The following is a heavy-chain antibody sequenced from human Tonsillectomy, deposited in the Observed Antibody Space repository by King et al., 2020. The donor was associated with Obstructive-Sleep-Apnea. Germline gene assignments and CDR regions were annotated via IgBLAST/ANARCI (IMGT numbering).Heavy chain of an antibody. V-gene: IGHV3-74*01. D-gene: IGHD3/OR15-3a*01. CDR3: ARSTVFGLLISYGMDV. CDR1: GFTFYSYW. CDR2: IDSDGSST. Sequence: EVQLVESGGGLVQPGGSLRLSCAASGFTFYSYWMHWVRQAPGKGLVWVSRIDSDGSSTSYADSVKGRFTISRDNAKNTLYLQMNSLRAEDTAVYYCARSTVFGLLISYGMDVWGQGTTVTVSS. J-gene: IGHJ6*02.